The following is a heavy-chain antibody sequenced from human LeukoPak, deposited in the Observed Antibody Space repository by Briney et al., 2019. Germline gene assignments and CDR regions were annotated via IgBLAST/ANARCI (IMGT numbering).Heavy chain of an antibody. V-gene: IGHV3-23*01. CDR1: GFTFSGYG. D-gene: IGHD1-26*01. CDR2: ISSSGGSI. CDR3: AKTMGAIDHDY. J-gene: IGHJ4*02. Sequence: SGGSLRLSCAASGFTFSGYGMTWVRQAPGKGLEWVSGISSSGGSIYYADSVKGRFTISRDNFKNTVYLQMNSLRAEDTAVYYCAKTMGAIDHDYWGQGTLVTVSS.